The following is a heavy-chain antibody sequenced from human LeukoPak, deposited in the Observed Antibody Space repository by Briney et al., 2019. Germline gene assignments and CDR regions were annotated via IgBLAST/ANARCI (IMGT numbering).Heavy chain of an antibody. J-gene: IGHJ6*03. CDR1: GYTLTELS. D-gene: IGHD3-10*01. CDR2: FGPEDGET. CDR3: ATGIYYGSGSLGYMDV. Sequence: GASVKVSCKVSGYTLTELSMHWVRRAPGKGLEWMGGFGPEDGETIYAQKFQGRVTMTEDTSTDTAHMELSSLRSEDTAVYYCATGIYYGSGSLGYMDVWGKGTTVTISS. V-gene: IGHV1-24*01.